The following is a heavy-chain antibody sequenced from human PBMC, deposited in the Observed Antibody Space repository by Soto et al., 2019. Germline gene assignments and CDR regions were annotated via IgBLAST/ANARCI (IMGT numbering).Heavy chain of an antibody. CDR1: GFTFSDYY. CDR2: ISSSSSAI. CDR3: AKTDDRSGYYYDAFDI. V-gene: IGHV3-11*04. Sequence: QVQLVESGGGLVKPGGSLRLSCAASGFTFSDYYMSWIRQAPGKGLEWVSYISSSSSAIYYTDSVKGRFTISRDNAENSLYLQMNSLRDEDTAVYYCAKTDDRSGYYYDAFDIWGQGTMVTVSS. D-gene: IGHD3-22*01. J-gene: IGHJ3*02.